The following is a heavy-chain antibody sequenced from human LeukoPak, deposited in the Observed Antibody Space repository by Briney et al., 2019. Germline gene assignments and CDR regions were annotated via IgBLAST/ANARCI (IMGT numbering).Heavy chain of an antibody. V-gene: IGHV3-48*04. CDR1: GYTFSGYS. CDR3: ARGYYGDYDIDY. J-gene: IGHJ4*02. Sequence: GGSLRLSCTASGYTFSGYSMNWVRQAPGKGLEWVSYVNGDSSTTDYADSVKGRFTISRDNAKNSLYLQLNSLRAEDTAVYYCARGYYGDYDIDYWGQGIVVTVSS. D-gene: IGHD4-17*01. CDR2: VNGDSSTT.